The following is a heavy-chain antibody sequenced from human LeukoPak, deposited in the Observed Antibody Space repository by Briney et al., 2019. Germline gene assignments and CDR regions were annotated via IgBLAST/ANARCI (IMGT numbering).Heavy chain of an antibody. CDR1: GFTFSSFA. J-gene: IGHJ4*02. V-gene: IGHV3-23*01. CDR3: AKDGALSTSWYYYCDY. D-gene: IGHD2-2*01. CDR2: ITDSGDTT. Sequence: GGSLRLSCAASGFTFSSFAMSWVRQAPGKGLEWVSTITDSGDTTYSADSVKGRFTISRDNSKNTLYLQMNSLRAEDTALYYCAKDGALSTSWYYYCDYWGQGTLVTVSS.